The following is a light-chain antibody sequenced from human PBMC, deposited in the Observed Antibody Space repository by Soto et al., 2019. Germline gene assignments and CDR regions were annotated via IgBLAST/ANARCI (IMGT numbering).Light chain of an antibody. J-gene: IGLJ2*01. CDR2: NVN. CDR1: SSDIGNYDY. Sequence: QSALIQPPSVSGSPGQSVTISCTGTSSDIGNYDYVSWYHQHPGTVPKPMIYNVNTQPSGVPDRFSGSQYGNTASLTISGVQVEDEADYLCCSYTRSAPPVVFGGVPKQTVL. V-gene: IGLV2-11*01. CDR3: CSYTRSAPPVV.